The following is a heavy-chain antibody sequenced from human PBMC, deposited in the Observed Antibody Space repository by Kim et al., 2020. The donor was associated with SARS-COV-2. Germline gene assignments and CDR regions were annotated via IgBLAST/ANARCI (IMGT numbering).Heavy chain of an antibody. V-gene: IGHV4-39*01. D-gene: IGHD6-6*01. CDR2: IYYSGST. CDR1: GGSISSSSYY. CDR3: ARHEGGIAARPPLYYGMDV. J-gene: IGHJ6*02. Sequence: SETLSLTCTVSGGSISSSSYYWGWIRQPPGKGLEWIGSIYYSGSTYYNPSLKSRVTISVDTSKNQFSLKLSSVTAADTAVYYCARHEGGIAARPPLYYGMDVWGQGTTVTVSS.